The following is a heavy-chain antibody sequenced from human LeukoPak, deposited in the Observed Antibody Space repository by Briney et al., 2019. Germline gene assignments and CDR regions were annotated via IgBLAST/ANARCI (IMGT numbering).Heavy chain of an antibody. D-gene: IGHD6-19*01. Sequence: GGSLRLSCAASGFTLSTYWMSWVRQAPGKGLEWVANIKQDGSEKYYVDSVKGRFTISRDNAKSSLYLQMNSLRAEDTAVYYCAKDLKAGIAVAGTSNWFDPWGQGTLVTVSS. CDR2: IKQDGSEK. CDR1: GFTLSTYW. CDR3: AKDLKAGIAVAGTSNWFDP. V-gene: IGHV3-7*03. J-gene: IGHJ5*02.